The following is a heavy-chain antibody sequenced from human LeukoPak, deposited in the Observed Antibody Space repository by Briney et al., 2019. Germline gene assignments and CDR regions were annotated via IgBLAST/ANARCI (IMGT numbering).Heavy chain of an antibody. CDR2: ISAYNGNT. J-gene: IGHJ6*03. CDR1: GYTFTSYY. V-gene: IGHV1-18*04. CDR3: ARDPGDIVVAVAGNYMDV. Sequence: GGSLRLSCAASGYTFTSYYMHWVRQAPGQGLEWMGWISAYNGNTNYAQKLQGRVTMTTDTSTSTAYMELRSLRSDDTAVYYCARDPGDIVVAVAGNYMDVWGKGTTVTVSS. D-gene: IGHD2-15*01.